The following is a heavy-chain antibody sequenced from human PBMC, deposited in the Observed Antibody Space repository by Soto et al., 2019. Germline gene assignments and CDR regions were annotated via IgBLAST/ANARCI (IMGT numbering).Heavy chain of an antibody. J-gene: IGHJ4*02. CDR3: VGTGTTDDY. Sequence: SETLSLTCTVSGASVSSGDYYWSCIRQPPGKGLEWIGYTYSSGGSYYNPSLKGRLTISIDTSKNQFSLKLNSVTVADTAIYYCVGTGTTDDYWGRGTLVTVS. CDR1: GASVSSGDYY. D-gene: IGHD1-1*01. CDR2: TYSSGGS. V-gene: IGHV4-30-4*02.